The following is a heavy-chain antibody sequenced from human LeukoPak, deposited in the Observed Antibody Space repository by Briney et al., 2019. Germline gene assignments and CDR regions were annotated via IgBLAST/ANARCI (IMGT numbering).Heavy chain of an antibody. J-gene: IGHJ5*02. Sequence: GESLKISCKGSGYSFTSYWIVWVRQMPGKGLEWMGIIYPGDSDTRYSPSFQGQVTISADKSISTAYLQWSSLKASDTAMYYCARRITIFGNWFDPWGQGTLVTVSS. CDR1: GYSFTSYW. V-gene: IGHV5-51*01. CDR2: IYPGDSDT. D-gene: IGHD3-3*01. CDR3: ARRITIFGNWFDP.